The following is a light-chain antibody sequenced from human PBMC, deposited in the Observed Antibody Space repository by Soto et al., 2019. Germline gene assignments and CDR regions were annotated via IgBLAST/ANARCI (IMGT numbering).Light chain of an antibody. CDR2: DVN. CDR1: SSDVGGYNY. J-gene: IGLJ1*01. Sequence: QSALTQPRSVSGSPGQSVTISCTGTSSDVGGYNYVSWYQQHPGKAPKLMIYDVNKRPSGVPDRFSGPKSGNTASLTISGLQAEDEADYYCCSYAGSPYVFGTGTKVTVL. CDR3: CSYAGSPYV. V-gene: IGLV2-11*01.